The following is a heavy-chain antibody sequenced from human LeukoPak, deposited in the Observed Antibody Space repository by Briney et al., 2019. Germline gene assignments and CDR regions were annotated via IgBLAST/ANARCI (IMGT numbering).Heavy chain of an antibody. CDR1: GFTVSSNY. V-gene: IGHV3-66*01. D-gene: IGHD5-18*01. CDR3: ARVGYSYGMRFDY. J-gene: IGHJ4*02. CDR2: IYSGGST. Sequence: GGSLRLSCAASGFTVSSNYMSGVRQAPGKGLEWVSVIYSGGSTYYADSVKGRFTISRDNSKNTLYLQMNSLRAEDTAVYYCARVGYSYGMRFDYWGQGTLVTVSS.